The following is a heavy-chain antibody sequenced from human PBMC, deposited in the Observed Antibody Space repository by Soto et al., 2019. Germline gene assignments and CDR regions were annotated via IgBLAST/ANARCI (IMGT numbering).Heavy chain of an antibody. CDR3: ASNNGGSYSDT. Sequence: SQTLSLTCAISGDSVSSNSDAWNWFRQSPSRGLEWLGRTYYRSKWYNDYAVSVKSRIIISPDTSKNQFSLHLNSVTPEDTAVYYCASNNGGSYSDTCRQGTLVTVSS. CDR2: TYYRSKWYN. CDR1: GDSVSSNSDA. D-gene: IGHD1-26*01. J-gene: IGHJ5*02. V-gene: IGHV6-1*01.